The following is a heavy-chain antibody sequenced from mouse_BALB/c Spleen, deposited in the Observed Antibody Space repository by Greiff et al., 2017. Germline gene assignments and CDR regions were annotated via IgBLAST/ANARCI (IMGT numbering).Heavy chain of an antibody. CDR1: GFSLTGYG. D-gene: IGHD2-4*01. CDR3: ARDPYDYDFAY. J-gene: IGHJ3*01. CDR2: IWGDGST. Sequence: QVQLKESGPGLVAPSQSLSITCTVSGFSLTGYGVNWVRQPPGKGLEWLGMIWGDGSTDYNSALNSRLSISKDNSKSQVFLKMNSLQTDDTARYYCARDPYDYDFAYWGQGTLVTVSA. V-gene: IGHV2-6-7*01.